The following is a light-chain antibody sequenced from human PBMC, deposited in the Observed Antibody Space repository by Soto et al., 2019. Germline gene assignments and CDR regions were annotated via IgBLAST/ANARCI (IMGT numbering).Light chain of an antibody. CDR2: GAS. V-gene: IGKV1-33*01. CDR3: QQYAYLPYT. Sequence: DIQMTQYPPSLSASVGDRVTITCQASQNITNFLNWYQQKPGKPPNLLIYGASNLETGVPSRFSGSGSGIDSIVTISSLQPEDIGTYYCQQYAYLPYTFGQGTKLEIK. J-gene: IGKJ2*01. CDR1: QNITNF.